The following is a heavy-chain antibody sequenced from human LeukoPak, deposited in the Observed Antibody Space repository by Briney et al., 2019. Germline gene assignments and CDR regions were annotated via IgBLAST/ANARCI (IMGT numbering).Heavy chain of an antibody. J-gene: IGHJ4*02. CDR3: AKKMTTVITFDY. Sequence: QSGGSLRRSCAASGFTFSSYAMSWVRQAPGKGLEWVSAISGSGGRTYYADSVKGRFTISRDNSKNKLYLQMNSLRAEDTAVYYCAKKMTTVITFDYWGQGTLVTVSS. V-gene: IGHV3-23*01. CDR2: ISGSGGRT. D-gene: IGHD4-17*01. CDR1: GFTFSSYA.